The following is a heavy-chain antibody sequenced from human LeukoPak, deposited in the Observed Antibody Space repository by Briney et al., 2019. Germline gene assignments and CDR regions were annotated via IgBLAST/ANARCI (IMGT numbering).Heavy chain of an antibody. CDR1: GGSISSSNW. J-gene: IGHJ6*02. Sequence: SETLSLTCAVSGGSISSSNWWSWIRQPPGKGLEWIGSIYYSGSTYFNPSLQSRVTLSVDTSNSQFFLKLNSVTAADTAVYYCVRGYGDYARQYYYGMDVWGQGTTVTVSS. V-gene: IGHV4-39*01. D-gene: IGHD4-17*01. CDR3: VRGYGDYARQYYYGMDV. CDR2: IYYSGST.